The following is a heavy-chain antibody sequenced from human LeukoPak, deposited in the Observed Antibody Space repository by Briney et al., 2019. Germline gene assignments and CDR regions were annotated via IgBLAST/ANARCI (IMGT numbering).Heavy chain of an antibody. D-gene: IGHD6-6*01. Sequence: SVKVSCKASGGTFSSYAISWVRQAPGQGLEWMGGIIPIFGTANYAQKFQGRVTITADKSTSTAYMELSSLRSEDTAVYYCASQSIAARQFFDYWGQGTLVTVSS. J-gene: IGHJ4*02. CDR3: ASQSIAARQFFDY. CDR2: IIPIFGTA. CDR1: GGTFSSYA. V-gene: IGHV1-69*06.